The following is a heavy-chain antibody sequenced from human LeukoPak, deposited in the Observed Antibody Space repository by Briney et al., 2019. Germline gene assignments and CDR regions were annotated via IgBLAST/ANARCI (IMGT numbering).Heavy chain of an antibody. V-gene: IGHV3-30*04. CDR3: ARDSSHMITVNGWFDP. J-gene: IGHJ5*02. D-gene: IGHD4-17*01. CDR2: ISYDGSNK. CDR1: GFTFNSYA. Sequence: GRSLRLSCAASGFTFNSYAMHWVRQAPGKGLEWVAVISYDGSNKYYADSVKGRFTISRDNSKNTLYLQMNSLRAEDTAVHYCARDSSHMITVNGWFDPWGQGTLVTVSS.